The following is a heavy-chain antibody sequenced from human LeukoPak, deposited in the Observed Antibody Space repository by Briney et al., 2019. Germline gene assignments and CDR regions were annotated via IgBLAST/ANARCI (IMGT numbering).Heavy chain of an antibody. V-gene: IGHV3-23*01. CDR3: AKDAPVNIVVVPAANP. Sequence: PGGSLRLSCAASGFTFSSYAMSWVRQAPGKGLEWVSAISGSGGSTYYADPVKGRFTISRDNSKNTLYLQMNSLRAEDTAVYYCAKDAPVNIVVVPAANPWGQGTLVTVSS. CDR2: ISGSGGST. D-gene: IGHD2-2*01. J-gene: IGHJ4*02. CDR1: GFTFSSYA.